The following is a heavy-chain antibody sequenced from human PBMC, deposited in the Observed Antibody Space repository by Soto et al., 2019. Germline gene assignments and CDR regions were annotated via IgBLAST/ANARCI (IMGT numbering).Heavy chain of an antibody. V-gene: IGHV1-18*01. CDR1: GYTFTRSG. J-gene: IGHJ6*02. CDR2: INPDNGNT. CDR3: ARDQGIPTFGVYSIYYSAMDV. D-gene: IGHD3-3*01. Sequence: QVQLVQSGAEVKKPGASVKVSCKASGYTFTRSGISWERQAPGQALEWLGWINPDNGNTNYAQHLQGRVSLTTDTSRVTVYMDLRSLRFDDTALYYCARDQGIPTFGVYSIYYSAMDVWGQGTTVTVPS.